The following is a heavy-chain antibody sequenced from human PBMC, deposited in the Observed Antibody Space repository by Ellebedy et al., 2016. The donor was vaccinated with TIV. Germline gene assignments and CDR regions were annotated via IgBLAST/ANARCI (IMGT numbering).Heavy chain of an antibody. D-gene: IGHD1-26*01. V-gene: IGHV3-23*01. J-gene: IGHJ4*02. CDR2: ISARGDST. CDR3: TKDLDTVGATTRG. CDR1: GFTFSTSA. Sequence: PGGSLRLSCAASGFTFSTSAMSWVRQAPGKGLDWVSAISARGDSTYYADSVEGRFTISRDNSKNTLYLQMNSLRAEDTALYYCTKDLDTVGATTRGWGQGTLVTVSS.